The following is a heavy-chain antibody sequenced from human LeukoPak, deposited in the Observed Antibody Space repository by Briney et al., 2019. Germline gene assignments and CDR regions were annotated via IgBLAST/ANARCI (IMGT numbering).Heavy chain of an antibody. J-gene: IGHJ4*02. CDR3: ARSNVDYDFDY. CDR1: GXSINSYY. D-gene: IGHD4-17*01. V-gene: IGHV4-59*12. CDR2: ISHSGST. Sequence: SSETLSLTCTVSGXSINSYYWNWIRQTPGKGLEWIGYISHSGSTSYNPSLKSRVTISIDTSKSQFSLQLNSVTPEDTAVYYCARSNVDYDFDYWGRGTLVSVSS.